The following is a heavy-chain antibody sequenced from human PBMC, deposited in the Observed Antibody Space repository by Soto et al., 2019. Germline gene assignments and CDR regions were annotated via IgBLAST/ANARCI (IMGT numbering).Heavy chain of an antibody. CDR1: GGSVSSGSYY. Sequence: SETLSLTCTVSGGSVSSGSYYWSWIRQPPGKGLAWIGYIYYSGSTNHDPSLKSRVPMSVDTSNNQFTLKLSFETAADSAVYCGTRGFRPRGSAGPEGLVCGENDYSYVSYVWGQGTTVTGS. D-gene: IGHD3-10*01. CDR3: TRGFRPRGSAGPEGLVCGENDYSYVSYV. J-gene: IGHJ6*02. V-gene: IGHV4-61*01. CDR2: IYYSGST.